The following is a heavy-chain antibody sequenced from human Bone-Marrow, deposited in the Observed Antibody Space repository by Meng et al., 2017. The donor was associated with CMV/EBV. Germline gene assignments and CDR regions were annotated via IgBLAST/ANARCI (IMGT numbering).Heavy chain of an antibody. Sequence: GGSLRLSCAASGFTFSSYAKHWVRQAPGKGLEWVAVISYDGSNKYYADSVKGRFTISRDNSKNTLYLQMNSLRAEDTAVYYCARSPSIDCGGDCYSDYWGQGTLVT. CDR2: ISYDGSNK. CDR3: ARSPSIDCGGDCYSDY. CDR1: GFTFSSYA. J-gene: IGHJ4*02. V-gene: IGHV3-30-3*01. D-gene: IGHD2-21*01.